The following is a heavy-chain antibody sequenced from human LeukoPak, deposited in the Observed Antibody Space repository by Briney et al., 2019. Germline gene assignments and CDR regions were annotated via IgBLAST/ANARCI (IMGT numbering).Heavy chain of an antibody. Sequence: PGGSLRLSCAASGFTFSNYGMHWVRQAPDKGLEWVAVIFHDGSNKFYANSVKGRFIISRDNSKKTLYLQMNSLRVDDSAVYYCARDSLSGGYPEGSTGWGQGTLVTVSS. D-gene: IGHD6-25*01. J-gene: IGHJ4*02. CDR2: IFHDGSNK. V-gene: IGHV3-33*01. CDR3: ARDSLSGGYPEGSTG. CDR1: GFTFSNYG.